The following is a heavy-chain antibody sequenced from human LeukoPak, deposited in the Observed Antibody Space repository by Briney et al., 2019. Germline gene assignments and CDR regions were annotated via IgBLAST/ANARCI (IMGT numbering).Heavy chain of an antibody. CDR3: ARAKTYSGSYNYAFDI. J-gene: IGHJ3*02. D-gene: IGHD1-26*01. CDR1: GFTFSSYS. CDR2: ISSSSNYI. V-gene: IGHV3-21*01. Sequence: GGSLRLSCAGSGFTFSSYSMNWVRQAPGKGLEWVSSISSSSNYIYYADSVEGRFTISRDNAENSLYLQMNSLRAEDTAVYYCARAKTYSGSYNYAFDIWGQGTMVTVSS.